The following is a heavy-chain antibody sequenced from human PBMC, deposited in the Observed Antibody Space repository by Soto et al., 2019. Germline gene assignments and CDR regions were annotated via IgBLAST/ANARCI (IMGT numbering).Heavy chain of an antibody. V-gene: IGHV1-69*01. CDR1: GGTFNTYT. CDR2: IMPLYAKP. CDR3: ASLNNWSSGDGRIDV. Sequence: QVQLVQSGAEVKKPGSSVKVSCKASGGTFNTYTISWVRQVPGQGLEWMGGIMPLYAKPTYAQPFLGRLIIAADEHTSTVYMELSSLRSEDPALYYCASLNNWSSGDGRIDVWGRGTAVSVSS. D-gene: IGHD1-26*01. J-gene: IGHJ6*02.